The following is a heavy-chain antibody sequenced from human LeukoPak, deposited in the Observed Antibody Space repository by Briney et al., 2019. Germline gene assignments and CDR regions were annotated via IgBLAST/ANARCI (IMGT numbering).Heavy chain of an antibody. V-gene: IGHV4-34*01. CDR2: ICHSGGT. CDR1: GGSFSGYY. J-gene: IGHJ5*02. D-gene: IGHD6-6*01. CDR3: ASLARGGNWFDP. Sequence: SETLSLTCAVYGGSFSGYYWSWIRQPPGKGLEWIGEICHSGGTNYNPSLKSRVTISVDTSKNQFSLKLSSVTAADTAVYYCASLARGGNWFDPWGQGTLVTVSS.